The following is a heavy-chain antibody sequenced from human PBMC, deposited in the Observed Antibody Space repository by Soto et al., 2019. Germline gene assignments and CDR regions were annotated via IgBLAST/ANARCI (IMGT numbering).Heavy chain of an antibody. CDR3: AADATAWQQMVPSDY. J-gene: IGHJ4*02. CDR2: IAVGSGYT. CDR1: GFTFTSSA. V-gene: IGHV1-58*01. Sequence: QMQLEQSGPEVKKPGTSVKVSCKASGFTFTSSAFQWVRQARGQRLVWIGWIAVGSGYTNYAQRFQDRVTLTRDMSTATTYMELSRLTSEDTAIYYCAADATAWQQMVPSDYWGQGTLVTVSS. D-gene: IGHD2-8*01.